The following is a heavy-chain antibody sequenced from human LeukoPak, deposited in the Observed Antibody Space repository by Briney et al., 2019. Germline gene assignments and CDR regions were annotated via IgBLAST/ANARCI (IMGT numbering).Heavy chain of an antibody. J-gene: IGHJ4*02. CDR1: GGSISSYY. CDR3: ARAKDFDY. CDR2: IYYSGST. V-gene: IGHV4-59*01. Sequence: SETPSLTCTVSGGSISSYYWSWIRQPPGKGLEWIGYIYYSGSTNYNPSLKSRVTISVDTSKNQFSLKLSSVTAADTAVYYCARAKDFDYWGQGTLVTVSS.